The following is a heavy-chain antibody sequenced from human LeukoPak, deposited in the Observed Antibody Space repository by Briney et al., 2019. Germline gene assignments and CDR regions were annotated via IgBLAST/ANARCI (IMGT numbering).Heavy chain of an antibody. CDR1: GGSFSRCY. J-gene: IGHJ5*02. D-gene: IGHD6-6*01. CDR3: ARASQLVISRRGNWFDP. V-gene: IGHV4-34*01. Sequence: SETLSLTCAVYGGSFSRCYWSWIRQPPGKGLQWIGEINHNGSTNNNPSLKSRVTISVDRSKNQFSLKLNSVTAADTAVYYCARASQLVISRRGNWFDPWGQGTLVTVSS. CDR2: INHNGST.